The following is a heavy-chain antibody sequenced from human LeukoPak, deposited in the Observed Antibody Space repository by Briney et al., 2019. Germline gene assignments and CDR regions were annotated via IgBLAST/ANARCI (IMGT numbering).Heavy chain of an antibody. CDR3: VRGTGYLLFDN. CDR1: GFTFSSYW. V-gene: IGHV3-74*01. Sequence: GGSLRLSCAASGFTFSSYWMHWVRQAPGKGLVWVSRISTDGSRTTYADTVKGRFTISRDNAKGTLYLQMNSLTVEDTAMYYCVRGTGYLLFDNWGQGTLVTVSS. CDR2: ISTDGSRT. J-gene: IGHJ4*02. D-gene: IGHD6-25*01.